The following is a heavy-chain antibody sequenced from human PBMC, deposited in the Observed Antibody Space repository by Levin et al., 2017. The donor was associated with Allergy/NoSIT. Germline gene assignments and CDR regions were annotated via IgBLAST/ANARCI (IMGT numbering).Heavy chain of an antibody. CDR2: IKSKTNGGTI. J-gene: IGHJ4*02. Sequence: GSLRLSCAGSGFTFSNAWMSWVRQAPGKGLEWVGRIKSKTNGGTIDYAAPVQGRFTISRDDSKNTLYLQMNSLKTEDTAVYYCATDDPFNRYWGQGALVTVSS. D-gene: IGHD2/OR15-2a*01. CDR1: GFTFSNAW. V-gene: IGHV3-15*01. CDR3: ATDDPFNRY.